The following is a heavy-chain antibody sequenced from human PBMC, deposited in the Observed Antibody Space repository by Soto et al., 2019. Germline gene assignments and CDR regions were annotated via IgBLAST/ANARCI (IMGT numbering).Heavy chain of an antibody. CDR2: ISSSSSYT. J-gene: IGHJ4*02. CDR3: ARRSDYYDSSGAIDY. V-gene: IGHV3-11*06. D-gene: IGHD3-22*01. Sequence: SLRLSCAASGFTFSDYYMSWIRQAPGKGLEWVSYISSSSSYTNYADSVKGRFTISRDNAKNSLYLQMNSLRAEDTAVYYCARRSDYYDSSGAIDYWGQGTLVTVSS. CDR1: GFTFSDYY.